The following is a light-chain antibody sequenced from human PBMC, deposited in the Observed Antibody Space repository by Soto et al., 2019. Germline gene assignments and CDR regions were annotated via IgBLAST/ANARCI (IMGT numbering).Light chain of an antibody. Sequence: DIQMTQSPSSVSASVGDRVTITCRASQGINNWLAWYQQQPGKAAKLLISAASTLHSGVPSRFSGGGSGTRVTRIISSLQPEYFSTYYCQQTNTFLPLTFGGGTKVDLK. CDR3: QQTNTFLPLT. J-gene: IGKJ4*01. CDR1: QGINNW. CDR2: AAS. V-gene: IGKV1-12*01.